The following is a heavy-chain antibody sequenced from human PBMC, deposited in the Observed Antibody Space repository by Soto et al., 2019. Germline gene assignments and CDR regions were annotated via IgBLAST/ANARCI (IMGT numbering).Heavy chain of an antibody. V-gene: IGHV1-2*02. Sequence: ASVQVSCKASGYAFTGYYMHWVRQAPGQGLEWMGWIDPNSGGTNYAQKFQGRVTMTRDTSISTAYMELSRLRSDDTAVYYCATRTPDRGSSSWYGFVPYYGMDVWGQGTTVTSP. J-gene: IGHJ6*02. CDR3: ATRTPDRGSSSWYGFVPYYGMDV. CDR2: IDPNSGGT. CDR1: GYAFTGYY. D-gene: IGHD6-13*01.